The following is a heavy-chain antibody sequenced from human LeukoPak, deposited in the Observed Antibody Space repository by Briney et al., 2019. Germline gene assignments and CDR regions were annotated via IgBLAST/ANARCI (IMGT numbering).Heavy chain of an antibody. J-gene: IGHJ4*02. D-gene: IGHD5-24*01. Sequence: PGESLKISCKGSGYSFSNYWIAWVRRMPGKGLEWMGIIYPGDSDTRYSPSFQGQVTISADKSISTAYLQWSSLKASDTAMYYCARQDGAAKYYFDSWGQGILVTVSS. CDR3: ARQDGAAKYYFDS. V-gene: IGHV5-51*01. CDR1: GYSFSNYW. CDR2: IYPGDSDT.